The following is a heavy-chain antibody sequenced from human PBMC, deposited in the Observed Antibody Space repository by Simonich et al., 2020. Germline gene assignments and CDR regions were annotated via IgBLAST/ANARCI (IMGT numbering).Heavy chain of an antibody. J-gene: IGHJ4*02. CDR1: GFTFSNAW. Sequence: EVKLVESGGGLVKPGGSLRLSCAASGFTFSNAWMSWVGRSPGNGLEWVGRSKRKTEGGTTDSAAPVKGRFTISRDDSKNTLYLQMNSLKTEDTTVYYCTTEGRAAAGTPWDYWGQGTLVTVSS. CDR3: TTEGRAAAGTPWDY. CDR2: SKRKTEGGTT. V-gene: IGHV3-15*01. D-gene: IGHD6-13*01.